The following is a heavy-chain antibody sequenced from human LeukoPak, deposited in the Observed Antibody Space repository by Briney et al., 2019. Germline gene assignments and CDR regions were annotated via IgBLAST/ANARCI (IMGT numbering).Heavy chain of an antibody. CDR1: GFTFDDYG. D-gene: IGHD6-13*01. CDR2: INWNGGST. J-gene: IGHJ6*02. Sequence: GGSLRLSCAASGFTFDDYGMSWVRQAPGKGLEWVSGINWNGGSTAYADSVKGRFTISRDNAKNSLYLQMNSLRAEDTAVYYCARDAYSSSWAYYYYYGMDVWGQGTTVTVSS. V-gene: IGHV3-20*04. CDR3: ARDAYSSSWAYYYYYGMDV.